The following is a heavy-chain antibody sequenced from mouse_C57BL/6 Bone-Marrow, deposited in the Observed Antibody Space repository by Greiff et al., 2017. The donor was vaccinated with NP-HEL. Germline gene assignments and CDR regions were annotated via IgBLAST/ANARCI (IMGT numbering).Heavy chain of an antibody. CDR2: ISYDGSN. V-gene: IGHV3-6*01. D-gene: IGHD2-3*01. CDR1: GYSITSGYY. CDR3: GRKGGGYYVAWFAY. J-gene: IGHJ3*01. Sequence: EVQLVESGPGLVKPSQSLSLTCSVTGYSITSGYYWNWIRQFPGNKLEWMGYISYDGSNNYNPSLKNRNSITRDTSKNQFFLKLNSVTTEDTATYYCGRKGGGYYVAWFAYWGQGTLVTVSA.